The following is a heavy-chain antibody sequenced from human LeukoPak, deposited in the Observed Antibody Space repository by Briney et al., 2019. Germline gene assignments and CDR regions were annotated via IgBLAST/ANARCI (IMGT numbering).Heavy chain of an antibody. Sequence: PGVSLRLSCAASGFTFSSYGMNWVGQGPGKGLEWVAVIWYDGSNKYYADSVKGRFTISRDNSKNTLYLQMNSLRAEDTAVYYCAKDSHYGGGNWFDPWGQGTLVTVSS. V-gene: IGHV3-33*06. CDR2: IWYDGSNK. CDR3: AKDSHYGGGNWFDP. CDR1: GFTFSSYG. D-gene: IGHD4-23*01. J-gene: IGHJ5*02.